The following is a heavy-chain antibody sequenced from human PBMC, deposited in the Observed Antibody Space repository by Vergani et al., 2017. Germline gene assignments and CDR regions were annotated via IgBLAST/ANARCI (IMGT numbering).Heavy chain of an antibody. CDR2: IDPSDSYT. J-gene: IGHJ6*02. CDR3: ARQAPGQPAYYYYDMDV. CDR1: GYSFTSYW. Sequence: EVQLVQSGAEVKKPGESLRISCKGSGYSFTSYWISWVRQMPGKGLEWMGRIDPSDSYTNYSPSFQGHVTISADKSISTAYLQWSSLKASDTAMYYCARQAPGQPAYYYYDMDVWGQGTTVTVSS. V-gene: IGHV5-10-1*01.